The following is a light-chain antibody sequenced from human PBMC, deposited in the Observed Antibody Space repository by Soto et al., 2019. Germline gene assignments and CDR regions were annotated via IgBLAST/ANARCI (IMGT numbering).Light chain of an antibody. J-gene: IGKJ4*01. CDR3: QKFNSVPT. V-gene: IGKV1-27*01. CDR2: AAS. Sequence: DVQLTQSPSSLSASVGDRVTITCRASKGINNYLAWYQQKPGKVPNLQIYAASTLQSGVPSRFSGSGSVTDFTLNISSQQPEDVATYYCQKFNSVPTFGGGTKVEI. CDR1: KGINNY.